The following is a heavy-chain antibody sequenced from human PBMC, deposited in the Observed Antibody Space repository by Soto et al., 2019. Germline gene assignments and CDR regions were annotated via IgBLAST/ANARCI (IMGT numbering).Heavy chain of an antibody. CDR2: INPSGGST. Sequence: GXSVKVSFKASGYAFTSYYMHWVRQAPGQGLEWMGIINPSGGSTSYAQKFQGRVTMTRDTSTSTVYMELSSLRSEDTAVYYCARGGRCSGGSCYREYYFDYWGQGTLVTVS. CDR3: ARGGRCSGGSCYREYYFDY. J-gene: IGHJ4*02. CDR1: GYAFTSYY. D-gene: IGHD2-15*01. V-gene: IGHV1-46*01.